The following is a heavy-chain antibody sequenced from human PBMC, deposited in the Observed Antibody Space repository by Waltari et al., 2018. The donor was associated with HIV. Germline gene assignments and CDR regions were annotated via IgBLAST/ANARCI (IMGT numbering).Heavy chain of an antibody. CDR1: GFTFRSYL. CDR3: ARENTMTYYDALDI. D-gene: IGHD4-17*01. V-gene: IGHV3-74*01. CDR2: ISSDGSTT. J-gene: IGHJ3*02. Sequence: VQLVESLRLSCAASGFTFRSYLMHWVRQAPGKGLVWVSCISSDGSTTNYADSVKGRLTISRDNAKNTLYLQMNSLRADDTAVYYCARENTMTYYDALDIWGQGTMVTVSS.